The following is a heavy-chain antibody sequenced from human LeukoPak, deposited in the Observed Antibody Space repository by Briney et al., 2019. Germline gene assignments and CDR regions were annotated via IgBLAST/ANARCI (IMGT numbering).Heavy chain of an antibody. Sequence: GGSLRLSCAASGFTFSNAWMSWVRQAPGKGLEWVGRIKNKTEGGTTEYAAPVKGRFTISRDDSKDTLYLQMNSLKTEDTAVYYCTAGMWWFDPWGQGTLVTVSS. CDR1: GFTFSNAW. V-gene: IGHV3-15*01. CDR3: TAGMWWFDP. J-gene: IGHJ5*02. D-gene: IGHD2-21*01. CDR2: IKNKTEGGTT.